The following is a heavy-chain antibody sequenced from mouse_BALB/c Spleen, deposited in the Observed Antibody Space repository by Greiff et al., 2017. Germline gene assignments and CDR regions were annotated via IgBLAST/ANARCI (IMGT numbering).Heavy chain of an antibody. D-gene: IGHD1-1*01. CDR1: GFTFSDYY. V-gene: IGHV5-4*02. CDR2: ISDGGSYT. CDR3: ARVRDGSSYLFAY. J-gene: IGHJ3*01. Sequence: EVQLVESGGGLVKPGGSLKLSCAASGFTFSDYYMYWVRQTPEKRLEWVATISDGGSYTYYPDSVKGRFTISRDNAKNNLYLQMSSLKSEDTAMYYCARVRDGSSYLFAYWGQGTLVTVSA.